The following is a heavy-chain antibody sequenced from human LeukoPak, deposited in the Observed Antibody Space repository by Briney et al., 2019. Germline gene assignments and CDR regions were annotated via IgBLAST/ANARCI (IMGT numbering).Heavy chain of an antibody. J-gene: IGHJ4*02. CDR3: AKDVPASWAPDY. V-gene: IGHV3-30*18. Sequence: QSGGSLRLSCAACGFTFSDYVMHWVRHAPGKGLEWVASLSQGEVTKLYGDSVKGRFTISRDNFKNTVYLRMNSLRGEDTALYYCAKDVPASWAPDYWGQGTLVAVSS. D-gene: IGHD1-14*01. CDR1: GFTFSDYV. CDR2: LSQGEVTK.